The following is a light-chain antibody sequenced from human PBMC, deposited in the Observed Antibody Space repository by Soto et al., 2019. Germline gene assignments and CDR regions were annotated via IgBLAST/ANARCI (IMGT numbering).Light chain of an antibody. V-gene: IGLV2-8*01. CDR2: EVS. Sequence: QSALTQPPSASGSPGQSVTISCTGTSSDVGGYNYVSWYQQHPGKAPKLMIYEVSKRPSGVPDRFSGSKSGNTASLTVSGLQAEDEGGYYCRAYAGSNGTPDVFRPGITV. CDR1: SSDVGGYNY. J-gene: IGLJ1*01. CDR3: RAYAGSNGTPDV.